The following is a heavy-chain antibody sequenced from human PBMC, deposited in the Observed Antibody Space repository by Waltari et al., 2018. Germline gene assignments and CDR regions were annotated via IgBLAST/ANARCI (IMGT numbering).Heavy chain of an antibody. CDR3: ARVAPGAWGKYYFDS. CDR1: GDSISGYY. D-gene: IGHD3-16*01. CDR2: IDSSANI. Sequence: QVQLQESGPGLVKPSETLSLTCTVSGDSISGYYWTGIRQPAGKGLAYIWRIDSSANINRNPFLKSRITMSVDTSKNQFSLNLASVTAADTAVYYCARVAPGAWGKYYFDSWGQGSPVTVPS. J-gene: IGHJ4*02. V-gene: IGHV4-4*07.